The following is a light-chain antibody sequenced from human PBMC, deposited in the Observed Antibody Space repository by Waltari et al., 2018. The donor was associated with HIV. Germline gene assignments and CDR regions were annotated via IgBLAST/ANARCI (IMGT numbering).Light chain of an antibody. CDR3: SSYAGTNDLYV. Sequence: QSALTQPPSASGSPGQSVAISCTGTSSDVGGYNYVPWYQQHPGKAPKLIIYEVNKRPSGVPDRFSGSKSGNTASLTVSGLQAEDEADYYCSSYAGTNDLYVFGTGTKVTV. CDR2: EVN. V-gene: IGLV2-8*01. CDR1: SSDVGGYNY. J-gene: IGLJ1*01.